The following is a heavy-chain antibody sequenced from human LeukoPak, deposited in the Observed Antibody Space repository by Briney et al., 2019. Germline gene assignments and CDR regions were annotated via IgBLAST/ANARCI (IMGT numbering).Heavy chain of an antibody. CDR2: INCNSGDT. CDR3: ARGDWLDY. Sequence: ASVKVSCTASGYTFTVYYMHWVRQAPGQGLEWMGWINCNSGDTNYAQDFQGSFPMTRDTSITTAYMELSRPKSDDTAVCYCARGDWLDYWGQGTLVTVSS. V-gene: IGHV1-2*02. CDR1: GYTFTVYY. D-gene: IGHD3/OR15-3a*01. J-gene: IGHJ4*02.